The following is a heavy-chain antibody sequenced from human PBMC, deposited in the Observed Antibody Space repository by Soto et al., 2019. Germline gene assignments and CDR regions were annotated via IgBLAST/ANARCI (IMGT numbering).Heavy chain of an antibody. V-gene: IGHV1-69*13. D-gene: IGHD2-15*01. CDR3: ARYCGGGSCSPYYYAMDV. Sequence: SVNVYCKASGGPFSSYGVCLVRQAPGQGLEWMGGIIPIFGTVNYAQKFQGRVTITADGSTSTAYLDLSSLRSEDTAIYFCARYCGGGSCSPYYYAMDVWGRGTTVTVSS. CDR2: IIPIFGTV. J-gene: IGHJ6*01. CDR1: GGPFSSYG.